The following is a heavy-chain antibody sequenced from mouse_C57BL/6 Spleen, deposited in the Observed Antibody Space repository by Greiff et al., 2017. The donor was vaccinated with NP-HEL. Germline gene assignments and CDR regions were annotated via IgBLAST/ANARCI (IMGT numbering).Heavy chain of an antibody. D-gene: IGHD2-4*01. CDR1: GFTFSSYT. Sequence: EVKLVESGGGLVKPGGSLKLSCAASGFTFSSYTMSWVRQTPEKRLEWVATISGGGGNTYYPDSVKGRFTISRDNAKNTLYLQMSSLRSEDTALYYCARYDYDDYAMDYWGQGTSVTVSS. J-gene: IGHJ4*01. V-gene: IGHV5-9*01. CDR2: ISGGGGNT. CDR3: ARYDYDDYAMDY.